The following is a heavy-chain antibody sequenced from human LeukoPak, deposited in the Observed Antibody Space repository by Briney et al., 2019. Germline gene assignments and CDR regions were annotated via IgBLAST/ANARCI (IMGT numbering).Heavy chain of an antibody. D-gene: IGHD2-2*01. V-gene: IGHV1-69*05. J-gene: IGHJ6*03. CDR3: AISPVIVVVPAATYYYYYYMDV. CDR2: IIPIFCTA. CDR1: GCTFSSYA. Sequence: SVKVSCKASGCTFSSYAISWVRQAPGQGLEWMGGIIPIFCTANYAQKFQGRVTITTDESTSTAYMELSSLRSEDTAVYYCAISPVIVVVPAATYYYYYYMDVWGKGTTVTVSS.